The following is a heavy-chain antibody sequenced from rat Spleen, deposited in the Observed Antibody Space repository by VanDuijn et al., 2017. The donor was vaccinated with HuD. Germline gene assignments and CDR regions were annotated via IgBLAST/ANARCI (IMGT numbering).Heavy chain of an antibody. J-gene: IGHJ2*01. Sequence: EVQLVESGGGLVQPGRSLNLSCEASGFTFSGFDMAWVRQAPAKGLEWVASISTGDDDTYYRDSVKGRFIISRDDEESTLYLQMDSLRSEDTATYFCARGGFFRYWGQGVMVTVSS. D-gene: IGHD1-6*01. CDR1: GFTFSGFD. CDR3: ARGGFFRY. CDR2: ISTGDDDT. V-gene: IGHV5S23*01.